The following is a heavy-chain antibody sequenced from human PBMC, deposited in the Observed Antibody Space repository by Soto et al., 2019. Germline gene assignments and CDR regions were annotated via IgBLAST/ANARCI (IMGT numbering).Heavy chain of an antibody. CDR1: GGSISSSNW. CDR2: IYHSGST. V-gene: IGHV4-4*02. D-gene: IGHD2-2*01. CDR3: ARGIVVVPAATNWFDP. J-gene: IGHJ5*02. Sequence: SETLSLTCAVSGGSISSSNWWSWVRQPPGKGLEWIGEIYHSGSTNYNPSLKSRVTISVDKSKNQFSLKLSSVTAADTAVYYCARGIVVVPAATNWFDPWGRGTLVTVSS.